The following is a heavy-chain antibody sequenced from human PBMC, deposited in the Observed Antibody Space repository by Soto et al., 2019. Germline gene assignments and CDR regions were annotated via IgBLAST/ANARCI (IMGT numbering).Heavy chain of an antibody. CDR2: IYYSGST. CDR1: GGSISSYY. D-gene: IGHD6-6*01. Sequence: SETLSLTCTVSGGSISSYYWSWIRQPPGKGLEWIGYIYYSGSTNYNPSLKSRVTISVDTSKNQFSLKLSSVTAADTAVYYCARVRRGSSFDYWGQGTLVTVSS. V-gene: IGHV4-59*01. CDR3: ARVRRGSSFDY. J-gene: IGHJ4*02.